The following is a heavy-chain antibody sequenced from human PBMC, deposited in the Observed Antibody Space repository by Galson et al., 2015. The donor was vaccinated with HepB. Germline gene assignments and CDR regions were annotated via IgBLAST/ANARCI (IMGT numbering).Heavy chain of an antibody. CDR2: INPSGGST. D-gene: IGHD3-10*01. V-gene: IGHV1-46*03. Sequence: SVKVSCKASGYTFTSYYMHWVRQAPGQGLEWMGIINPSGGSTSYAQKFQGRVTMTRDTSTSTVYMELSSLRSEDTAVYYCARVLSELLWFGELSRLDALDIWGQGTMVTVSS. J-gene: IGHJ3*02. CDR1: GYTFTSYY. CDR3: ARVLSELLWFGELSRLDALDI.